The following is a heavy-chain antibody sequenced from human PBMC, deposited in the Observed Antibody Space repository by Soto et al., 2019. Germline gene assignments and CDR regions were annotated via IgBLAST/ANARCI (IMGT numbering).Heavy chain of an antibody. D-gene: IGHD3-10*01. J-gene: IGHJ5*02. V-gene: IGHV1-58*01. CDR3: AADYRGYPWSA. CDR1: GFTFTSSA. CDR2: IVVGSGNT. Sequence: VASVKVSCKASGFTFTSSAVQWVRQARGQRLEWIGWIVVGSGNTNYAQKFQERVTITRDMSTSTAYMELSSLRSEDTAVYYCAADYRGYPWSAWGQGTLVTVSS.